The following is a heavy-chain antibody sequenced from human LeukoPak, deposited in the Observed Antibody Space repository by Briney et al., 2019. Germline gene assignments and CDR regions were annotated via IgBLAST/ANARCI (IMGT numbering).Heavy chain of an antibody. CDR1: GFTFSSYG. D-gene: IGHD2-2*01. CDR3: ARDRPLGVYCSSTSCYDRWFDR. CDR2: IWYDGSNK. V-gene: IGHV3-33*01. J-gene: IGHJ5*02. Sequence: SGRSLRLSCAASGFTFSSYGMHWVRQAPGKGLEWVAVIWYDGSNKYYADSVKGRFTISRDNSKNTLYLQMNSLRAEDTAVYYCARDRPLGVYCSSTSCYDRWFDRCGQGTLVTVSS.